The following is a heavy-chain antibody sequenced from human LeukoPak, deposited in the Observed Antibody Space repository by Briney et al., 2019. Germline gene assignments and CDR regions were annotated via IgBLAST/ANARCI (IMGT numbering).Heavy chain of an antibody. CDR2: IYISGST. V-gene: IGHV4-4*02. CDR1: GGSISSGGY. D-gene: IGHD3-10*01. Sequence: SGTLSLTCAVSGGSISSGGYWSWVRQPPGKGLEWIGQIYISGSTNYNPSLDSRVTMWLDKSRNQLSLRLKSMTAADTAVYYCTRHGSYSHGLWDQGALVTVAS. CDR3: TRHGSYSHGL. J-gene: IGHJ4*02.